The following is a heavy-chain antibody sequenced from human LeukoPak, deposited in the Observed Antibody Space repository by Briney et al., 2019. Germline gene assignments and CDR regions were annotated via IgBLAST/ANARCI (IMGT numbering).Heavy chain of an antibody. CDR2: ISSSGRNI. V-gene: IGHV3-48*04. Sequence: GGTLRLSCAASGFTFSSYGMHWVRQAPGKGQEWVSYISSSGRNIYYADSVKGRFTISRDNAKNSLYLQMNSLRAEDTAVYYCARDLVQLWSKDFWGQGTLVTVSS. D-gene: IGHD5-18*01. CDR3: ARDLVQLWSKDF. CDR1: GFTFSSYG. J-gene: IGHJ4*02.